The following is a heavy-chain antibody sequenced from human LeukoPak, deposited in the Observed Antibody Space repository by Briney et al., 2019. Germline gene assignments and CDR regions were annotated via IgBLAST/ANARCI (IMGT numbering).Heavy chain of an antibody. J-gene: IGHJ4*02. CDR2: ISAYNGNT. CDR3: ARDENGEVDY. D-gene: IGHD4-17*01. V-gene: IGHV1-18*01. CDR1: VYTFTSYG. Sequence: ASVKLSCKASVYTFTSYGISWVRQAPGQGLEWMGWISAYNGNTNYAQKLQGRVTMTTDTSTCTAYMELRSLRSDDTAVYYCARDENGEVDYWGQGTLVTVSS.